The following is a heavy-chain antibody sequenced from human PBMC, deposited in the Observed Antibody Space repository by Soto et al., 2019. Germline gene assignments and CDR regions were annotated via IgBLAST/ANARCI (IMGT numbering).Heavy chain of an antibody. D-gene: IGHD3-3*01. CDR3: ARESDFWSGRPT. J-gene: IGHJ5*02. Sequence: ASETLSLTCAVYGGSFSGYYWSWIRQPPGKGLEWIGEINHSGSTNYNPSLKSRVTISVDTSKNQFSLKLSSVTAADTAVYYCARESDFWSGRPTWGQGTLVTVSS. V-gene: IGHV4-34*01. CDR1: GGSFSGYY. CDR2: INHSGST.